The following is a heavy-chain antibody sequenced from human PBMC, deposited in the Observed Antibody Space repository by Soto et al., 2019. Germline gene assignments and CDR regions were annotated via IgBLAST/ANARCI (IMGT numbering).Heavy chain of an antibody. Sequence: GGSLRLSCSASEFTFGTYAMHCVRQAPGKGLEYISGITGNGGSTYYADSVKGRFYISRDNSKNTLYLQMSSLRDEDSGVYYCVKDRAKIGSSSDYWGQGTLVTVSS. CDR1: EFTFGTYA. D-gene: IGHD6-6*01. CDR3: VKDRAKIGSSSDY. V-gene: IGHV3-64D*06. J-gene: IGHJ4*02. CDR2: ITGNGGST.